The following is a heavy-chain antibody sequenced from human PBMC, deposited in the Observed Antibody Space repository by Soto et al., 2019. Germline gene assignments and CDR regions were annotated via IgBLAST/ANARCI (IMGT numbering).Heavy chain of an antibody. CDR1: GFPFSDYL. CDR3: ARSTVPLY. J-gene: IGHJ4*02. Sequence: EVQLVESGGGLVQPGESLRLSCATSGFPFSDYLMTWVRQAPGKGLEWVANIKHDASETYYVDSVKGRFTISRDNTKNSLYLQMDSLRAEDTGVYYCARSTVPLYWGQGILVTVSS. D-gene: IGHD2-2*01. CDR2: IKHDASET. V-gene: IGHV3-7*01.